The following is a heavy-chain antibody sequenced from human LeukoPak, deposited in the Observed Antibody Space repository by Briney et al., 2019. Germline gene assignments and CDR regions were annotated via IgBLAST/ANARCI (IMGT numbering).Heavy chain of an antibody. Sequence: GGSLRLSCAASGFTFSSYAMSGVRQAPGKGLEGVSAISGSGGSTYYADSVKGRFTISRDNSKNTLYLQMNSLRAEDTAVYYCAKFRGYSGTNRYYFDYWGQGTLVTVSS. CDR1: GFTFSSYA. CDR3: AKFRGYSGTNRYYFDY. V-gene: IGHV3-23*01. J-gene: IGHJ4*02. D-gene: IGHD1-26*01. CDR2: ISGSGGST.